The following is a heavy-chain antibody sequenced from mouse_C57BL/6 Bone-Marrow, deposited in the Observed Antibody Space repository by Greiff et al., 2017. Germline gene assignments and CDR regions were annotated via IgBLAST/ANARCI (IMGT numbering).Heavy chain of an antibody. Sequence: VQLQQSGPELVKPGASVKLSCKASGYTFTSYDINWVKQRPGQGLEWIGWIYPRDGSTKYNEKFKGKANLTVDTSSSTAYMELHSLTSAYSAVYFCARGWLITTLVATDYYAMDYWGQGTSVTVSS. D-gene: IGHD1-1*01. J-gene: IGHJ4*01. CDR1: GYTFTSYD. V-gene: IGHV1-85*01. CDR2: IYPRDGST. CDR3: ARGWLITTLVATDYYAMDY.